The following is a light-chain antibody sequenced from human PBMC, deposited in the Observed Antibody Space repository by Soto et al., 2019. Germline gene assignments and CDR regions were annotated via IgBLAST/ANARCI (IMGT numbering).Light chain of an antibody. Sequence: EIVLTQSPATLSLSPGERATLSCRASQSVSSYLAWYQQKPGQAPRLLIYDASNRATGIPGRFSGSGSGTDFTLTISSLEPEDFAVYYCQQRSNWPTFGQGTRLEI. V-gene: IGKV3-11*01. CDR2: DAS. J-gene: IGKJ5*01. CDR3: QQRSNWPT. CDR1: QSVSSY.